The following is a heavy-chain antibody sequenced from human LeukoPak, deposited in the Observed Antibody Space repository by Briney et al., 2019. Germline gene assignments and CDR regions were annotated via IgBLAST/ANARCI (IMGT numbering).Heavy chain of an antibody. D-gene: IGHD4-17*01. CDR2: IYSGGTT. J-gene: IGHJ4*02. Sequence: GGSLRLSCAASGFTFSNYAMSWVRQAPGKGLEWVSVIYSGGTTYYADSVKGRFTISRDNSNNTLYLQMNSLRAEDTAVYYCARLTVATATHFDYWGQGTLVTVSS. CDR3: ARLTVATATHFDY. V-gene: IGHV3-66*01. CDR1: GFTFSNYA.